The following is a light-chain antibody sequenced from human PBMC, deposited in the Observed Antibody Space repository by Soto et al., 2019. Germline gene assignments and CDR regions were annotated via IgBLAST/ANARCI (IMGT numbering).Light chain of an antibody. V-gene: IGKV3-11*01. CDR2: DAS. J-gene: IGKJ1*01. CDR1: QSVSTY. CDR3: QQRSNWPPT. Sequence: EMMLTQSPDTLSLSPGNRATLSCRASQSVSTYLAWYQQKPGQPPRLLIYDASNRATGIPARFSGSGSGTDFTLTISSLEPEDFAVYYCQQRSNWPPTFGQGTKV.